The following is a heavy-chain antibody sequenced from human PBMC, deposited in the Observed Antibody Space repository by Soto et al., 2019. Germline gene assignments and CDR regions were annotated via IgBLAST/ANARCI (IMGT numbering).Heavy chain of an antibody. J-gene: IGHJ4*02. CDR3: TTDVLVLRFLEWSNSHDY. D-gene: IGHD3-3*01. Sequence: PGGSLRLSCAASGFTFSNAWMSWVRQAPGKGLEWVGRIKSKTDGGTTDYAAPVKGRFTISRDDSKNTLYLQMNSLKTEDTAVYYCTTDVLVLRFLEWSNSHDYWGQGTLVTVSS. CDR1: GFTFSNAW. V-gene: IGHV3-15*01. CDR2: IKSKTDGGTT.